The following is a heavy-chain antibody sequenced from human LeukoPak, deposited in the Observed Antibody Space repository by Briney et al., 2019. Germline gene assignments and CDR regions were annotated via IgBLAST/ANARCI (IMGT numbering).Heavy chain of an antibody. CDR2: ISSSGSTL. CDR3: ARGSHRNSSSLYGGNDY. D-gene: IGHD6-13*01. Sequence: GGSLRLSCAASGFTFSSYEMNWVRQAPGKGLEWVSYISSSGSTLYYADSVKGRFTISRDNAKNSLYLQMNSLRAEDTAVYYCARGSHRNSSSLYGGNDYWGQGTLVTVSS. CDR1: GFTFSSYE. J-gene: IGHJ4*02. V-gene: IGHV3-48*03.